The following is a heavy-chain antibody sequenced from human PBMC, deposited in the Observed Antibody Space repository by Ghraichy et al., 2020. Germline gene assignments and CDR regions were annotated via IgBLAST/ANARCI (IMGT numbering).Heavy chain of an antibody. CDR3: ARQGFSQYYYDSSGNYDTFDI. V-gene: IGHV4-39*01. CDR2: IYYSGST. CDR1: GGSISSSSYY. D-gene: IGHD3-22*01. Sequence: SETLSLTCTVSGGSISSSSYYWGWIRQPPGKGLEWIGSIYYSGSTYYNPSLKSRVTISVDTSKNQFSLKLSSVTAADTAVYYCARQGFSQYYYDSSGNYDTFDIWGQGTMVTVSS. J-gene: IGHJ3*02.